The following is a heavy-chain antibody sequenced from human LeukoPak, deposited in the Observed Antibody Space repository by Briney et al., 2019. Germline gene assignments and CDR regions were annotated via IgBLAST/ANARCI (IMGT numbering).Heavy chain of an antibody. J-gene: IGHJ6*02. CDR2: VHYSGSA. CDR1: GGSFSGYY. CDR3: ARVSGATITTYYGMDV. D-gene: IGHD5-12*01. Sequence: SETLSLTCTVSGGSFSGYYWSWIRQPPGKGLDWIGHVHYSGSANYNPSLKSRVTISMDTSKNQFSLRLSSVTAVDTAVYYCARVSGATITTYYGMDVWGQGTTVTAS. V-gene: IGHV4-59*01.